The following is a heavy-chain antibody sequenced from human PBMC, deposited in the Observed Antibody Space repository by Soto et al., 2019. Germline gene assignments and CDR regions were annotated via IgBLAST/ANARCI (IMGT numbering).Heavy chain of an antibody. Sequence: PGGSLTLSCAASGFSVSSNYMSWIRQAPGKGLEWVSVIYSGGSTYYADSVKGRFTISRDNSKNTLYLQMNSLRAEDTAVYYCAREEVVRGVNTFSFDYWGQGTLVTVSS. CDR1: GFSVSSNY. J-gene: IGHJ4*02. CDR2: IYSGGST. V-gene: IGHV3-53*01. CDR3: AREEVVRGVNTFSFDY. D-gene: IGHD3-10*01.